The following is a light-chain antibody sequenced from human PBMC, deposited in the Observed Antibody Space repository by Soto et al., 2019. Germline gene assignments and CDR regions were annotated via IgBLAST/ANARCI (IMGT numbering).Light chain of an antibody. V-gene: IGLV2-14*01. CDR1: NSDVGGYNF. CDR3: SSYTSSSTLV. CDR2: DVT. J-gene: IGLJ1*01. Sequence: QPAFVSGSPGQSITISCTGTNSDVGGYNFVSWYQQHPGKVPKLMIYDVTSRPSGVSNRFSGSKSGNTASLTISGLQAEDEADYYCSSYTSSSTLVFGTGTKLTVL.